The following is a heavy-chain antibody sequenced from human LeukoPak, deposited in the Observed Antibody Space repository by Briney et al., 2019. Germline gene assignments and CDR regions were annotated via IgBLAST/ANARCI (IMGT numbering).Heavy chain of an antibody. CDR1: GFTFSSHW. J-gene: IGHJ4*02. CDR3: TTDRAAAGEDSGDY. CDR2: IKSKTDGGTT. Sequence: GGSLRLSCAASGFTFSSHWMTWVRQAPGKGLEWVGRIKSKTDGGTTDYAAPVKGRFTISRDDSKNTLYLQMNSLKAEDTAVYYCTTDRAAAGEDSGDYWGQGTLVTVSS. V-gene: IGHV3-15*01. D-gene: IGHD6-13*01.